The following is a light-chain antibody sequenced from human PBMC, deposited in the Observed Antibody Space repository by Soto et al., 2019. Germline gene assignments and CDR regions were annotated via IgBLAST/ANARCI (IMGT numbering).Light chain of an antibody. Sequence: QSALTQPASVSGSPGQSITISCTGTGSDVGGYNYVSWYQQHPGKAPKLLISEVTNRPSGVSNRFSGSKSGNTASLTISGLQAADEADYYCTSYAGDNNYLFGTGTKLTVL. CDR2: EVT. CDR1: GSDVGGYNY. J-gene: IGLJ1*01. CDR3: TSYAGDNNYL. V-gene: IGLV2-14*01.